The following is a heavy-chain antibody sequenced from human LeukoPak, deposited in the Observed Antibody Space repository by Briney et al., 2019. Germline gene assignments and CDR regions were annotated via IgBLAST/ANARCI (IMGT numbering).Heavy chain of an antibody. CDR3: ARHRGAVATTWFDP. V-gene: IGHV4-59*08. CDR2: ISFSGST. J-gene: IGHJ5*02. Sequence: SETLSLTCTVSSGSLSNYYWAWIRQPPGKGLEWIGYISFSGSTNYNPSLKSRVTISVDTSKNQFSLKLSSVTAADTAVYYCARHRGAVATTWFDPWGQGTLVTVSS. D-gene: IGHD5-12*01. CDR1: SGSLSNYY.